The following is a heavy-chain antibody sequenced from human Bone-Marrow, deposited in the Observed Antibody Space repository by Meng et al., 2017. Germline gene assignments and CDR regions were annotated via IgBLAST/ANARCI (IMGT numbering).Heavy chain of an antibody. CDR3: AREGSFGGGVDY. J-gene: IGHJ4*02. Sequence: SVKVSCKASGGTFSSYAISWVRQAPGQGLDWMGGIIPIFGTANYAQKFQGRVTITADESTSTAYMELSSLRSEDTAVYYCAREGSFGGGVDYWGQGTLVTVSS. V-gene: IGHV1-69*13. D-gene: IGHD3-10*01. CDR1: GGTFSSYA. CDR2: IIPIFGTA.